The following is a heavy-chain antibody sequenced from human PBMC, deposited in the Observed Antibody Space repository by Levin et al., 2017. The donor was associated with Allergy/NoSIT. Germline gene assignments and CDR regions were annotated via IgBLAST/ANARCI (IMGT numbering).Heavy chain of an antibody. Sequence: SQTLSLPCDVSGASISSKNWWSWVRQPPGKGLEWIGEIDHSGSTNYNPSLESRVTISADKSKSQFSLKLTSVTAADTAVYYCARDRGGDYGDYYFDSWGQGTLVTVSS. D-gene: IGHD4-17*01. V-gene: IGHV4-4*02. J-gene: IGHJ4*02. CDR1: GASISSKNW. CDR2: IDHSGST. CDR3: ARDRGGDYGDYYFDS.